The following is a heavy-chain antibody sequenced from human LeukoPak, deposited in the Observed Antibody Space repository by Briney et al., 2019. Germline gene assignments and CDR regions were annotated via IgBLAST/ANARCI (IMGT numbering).Heavy chain of an antibody. CDR3: ARDKVEGPTKFDY. Sequence: ASVKVSCKASGGTFSSYAISWVRQAPGQGLEWMGWINPNSGGTNYAQKFQGRVTMTRDTSISTAYMELSRLRSDDTAVYYCARDKVEGPTKFDYWGQGTLVTVSS. J-gene: IGHJ4*02. CDR1: GGTFSSYA. V-gene: IGHV1-2*02. D-gene: IGHD5-24*01. CDR2: INPNSGGT.